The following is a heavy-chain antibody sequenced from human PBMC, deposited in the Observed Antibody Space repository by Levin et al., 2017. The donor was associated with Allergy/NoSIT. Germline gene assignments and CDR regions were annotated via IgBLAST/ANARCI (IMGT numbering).Heavy chain of an antibody. V-gene: IGHV3-23*01. J-gene: IGHJ3*02. D-gene: IGHD1-26*01. CDR3: VSRMGGWGAFDI. Sequence: LGESLKISCAASGFTFNNNAMSWVRQAPGKGLEWASTISPSGDETHYADSVKGRFTISRDNSKNTLSVQMNNLRAEDTAVYYCVSRMGGWGAFDIWGQGTLVTVSS. CDR1: GFTFNNNA. CDR2: ISPSGDET.